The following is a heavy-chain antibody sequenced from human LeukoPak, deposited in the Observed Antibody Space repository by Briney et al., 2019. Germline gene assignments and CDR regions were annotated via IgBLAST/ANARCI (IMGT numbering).Heavy chain of an antibody. Sequence: PGGSLRLSCAASGFTFSSYAMSWVRQAPGKGLEWVSAISGSGGSTYYADSVKGRFTISRDNPKNTLYLQMNSLRAEDTAVYYCARGLFGVVPFDYWGQGTLVTVSS. D-gene: IGHD3-3*01. CDR3: ARGLFGVVPFDY. V-gene: IGHV3-23*01. CDR2: ISGSGGST. CDR1: GFTFSSYA. J-gene: IGHJ4*02.